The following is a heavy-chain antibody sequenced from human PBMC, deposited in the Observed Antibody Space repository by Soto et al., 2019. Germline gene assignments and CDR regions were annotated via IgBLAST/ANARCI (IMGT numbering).Heavy chain of an antibody. CDR1: GYTFTGYY. D-gene: IGHD3-22*01. CDR2: INPNSGGT. V-gene: IGHV1-2*04. Sequence: ASLKVSCKASGYTFTGYYMHWVRQAPGQGLEWMGWINPNSGGTNYAQKFQGWVTMTRDTSISTAYMELSRLRSDDTAVYYCAREKFDSSGYYYVGDAFDIWGQGTMVTVSS. J-gene: IGHJ3*02. CDR3: AREKFDSSGYYYVGDAFDI.